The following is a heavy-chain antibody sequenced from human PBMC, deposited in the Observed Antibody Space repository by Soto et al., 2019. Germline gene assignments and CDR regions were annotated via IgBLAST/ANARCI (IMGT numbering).Heavy chain of an antibody. CDR2: IGIGSSTK. Sequence: GSLRLSCAASGFTFRNYGMNWVRQAPGKGLEWVSYIGIGSSTKYYADSVKGRFTISRDNAKNTLYLQMNSLRAEDTAVYYCARVIVRTSYSDTSGYYFNHWGQGTLVTVSS. V-gene: IGHV3-48*01. J-gene: IGHJ4*02. CDR1: GFTFRNYG. CDR3: ARVIVRTSYSDTSGYYFNH. D-gene: IGHD3-22*01.